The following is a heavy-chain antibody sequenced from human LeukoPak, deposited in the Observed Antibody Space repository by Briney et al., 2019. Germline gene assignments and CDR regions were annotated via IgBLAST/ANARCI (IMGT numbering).Heavy chain of an antibody. Sequence: GASVKVSCKASGYTFTSYDINWVRQATGQGLEWMGWMNPNSGNTGYAQKFQGRVTMTRNTSISTAYMELSSLRSEDTAVYYCARGSMVRAARQGFDPWGQGTLVTVSS. J-gene: IGHJ5*02. CDR3: ARGSMVRAARQGFDP. D-gene: IGHD6-6*01. CDR1: GYTFTSYD. V-gene: IGHV1-8*01. CDR2: MNPNSGNT.